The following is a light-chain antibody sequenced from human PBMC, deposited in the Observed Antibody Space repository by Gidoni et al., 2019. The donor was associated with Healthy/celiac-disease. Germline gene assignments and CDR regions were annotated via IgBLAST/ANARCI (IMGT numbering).Light chain of an antibody. V-gene: IGKV3-20*01. CDR1: QSVSSSY. Sequence: IVLTQSPGTRSLSPGERATLSCRASQSVSSSYIAWYQHKPGQAPSLLIYGASSRATGIPDRFSGSGSGTDFTLTISRLEPEDFAVYYCQQYLSSPWTFGQGTKVEIK. CDR2: GAS. J-gene: IGKJ1*01. CDR3: QQYLSSPWT.